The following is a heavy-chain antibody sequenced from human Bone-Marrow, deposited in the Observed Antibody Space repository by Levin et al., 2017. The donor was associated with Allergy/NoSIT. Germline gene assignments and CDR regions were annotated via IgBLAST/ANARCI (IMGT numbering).Heavy chain of an antibody. Sequence: SETLSLSCGVPGMSFSGHFWSWIRQSPGEGLQWIGDIHHGGTAYYNPALTTLKSRVTISVDASKKQFYLNVTSVTAADTAIYYCSRGRRYISGWNYIEARRYWGQGTLVTVSS. D-gene: IGHD1-7*01. V-gene: IGHV4-34*01. J-gene: IGHJ4*02. CDR3: SRGRRYISGWNYIEARRY. CDR1: GMSFSGHF. CDR2: IHHGGTA.